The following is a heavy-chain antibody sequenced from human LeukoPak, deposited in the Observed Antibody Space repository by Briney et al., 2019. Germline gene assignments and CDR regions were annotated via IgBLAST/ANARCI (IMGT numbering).Heavy chain of an antibody. V-gene: IGHV3-21*01. D-gene: IGHD3-9*01. CDR3: ARGRGLRYFDWSYYFDY. CDR2: ISSSSSYI. J-gene: IGHJ4*02. CDR1: GFTFSSYS. Sequence: PGGSLRLSCAASGFTFSSYSMNWVRQAPGKWLEWVSSISSSSSYIYYADSVKGRFTISRDNAKNSLYLQMNSLRAEDTAVYYCARGRGLRYFDWSYYFDYWGQGTLVTVSS.